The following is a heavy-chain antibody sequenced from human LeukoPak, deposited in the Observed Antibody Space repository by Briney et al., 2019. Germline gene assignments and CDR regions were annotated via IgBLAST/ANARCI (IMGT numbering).Heavy chain of an antibody. CDR2: INHSGST. J-gene: IGHJ4*02. Sequence: SETLSLTCAVYGGSFSGYSWSWIRQPPGKGLEWIGEINHSGSTNYNPSLKSRVTISVDTSKNQFSLKLSSVTAADTAVYYCARGGFHRRTVTTFDYWGQGTLVTVSS. V-gene: IGHV4-34*01. D-gene: IGHD4-11*01. CDR3: ARGGFHRRTVTTFDY. CDR1: GGSFSGYS.